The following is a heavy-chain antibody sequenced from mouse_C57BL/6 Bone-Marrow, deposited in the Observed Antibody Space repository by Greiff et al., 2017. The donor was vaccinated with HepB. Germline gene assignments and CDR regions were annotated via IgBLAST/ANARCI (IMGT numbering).Heavy chain of an antibody. CDR1: GYTFTSYW. D-gene: IGHD1-1*01. CDR2: IYPGSGST. Sequence: VQLQQPGAELVKPGASVKMSCKASGYTFTSYWITWVKQRPGQGLEWIGDIYPGSGSTNYNEKFKSKATLTVDTSSSTAYMQLSSLTSEDSAVYYCARWIYYYGSSSGYFDYWGQGTTLTVSS. J-gene: IGHJ2*01. V-gene: IGHV1-55*01. CDR3: ARWIYYYGSSSGYFDY.